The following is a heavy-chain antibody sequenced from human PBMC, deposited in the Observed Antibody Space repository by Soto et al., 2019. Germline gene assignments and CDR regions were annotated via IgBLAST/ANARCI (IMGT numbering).Heavy chain of an antibody. J-gene: IGHJ6*02. V-gene: IGHV3-30-3*01. CDR3: ARGRQAYYYYYGMDV. CDR2: ISYDGSNK. Sequence: QVQLVESGGGVVQPGRSLGLSCAASGFTFSSYAMHWVRQAPGKGLEWVAVISYDGSNKYYADSVKGRFTISRDNSKNTLYLQMNSLRAEDTAVYYCARGRQAYYYYYGMDVWGQGTTVTVSS. CDR1: GFTFSSYA.